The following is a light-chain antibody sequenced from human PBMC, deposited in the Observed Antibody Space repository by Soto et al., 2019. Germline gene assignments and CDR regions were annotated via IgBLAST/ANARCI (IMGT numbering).Light chain of an antibody. CDR3: QQYYTTPLT. CDR2: WAS. Sequence: DILITHSPDSLAVSLGERATINCKSSQSVLYSSNSKNYLSWYQQKPGQPPKLLIYWASTRESGVPDRFSGSGSGTDFTLTVSSLQAEDVAVYYCQQYYTTPLTFGGGTKVDIK. CDR1: QSVLYSSNSKNY. V-gene: IGKV4-1*01. J-gene: IGKJ4*01.